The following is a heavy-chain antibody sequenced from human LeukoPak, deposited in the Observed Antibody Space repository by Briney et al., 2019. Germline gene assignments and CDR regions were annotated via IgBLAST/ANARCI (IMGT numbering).Heavy chain of an antibody. CDR3: AKNRGSSSWYAWDY. J-gene: IGHJ4*02. CDR1: GFTVSSYA. Sequence: GGSLRLSCAASGFTVSSYAMSWVRQAPGKGLEWVSDISGSGGSTFYADSVKGRFTISRDNSKNTLYLQLNSLRAEDTAVYYCAKNRGSSSWYAWDYWGQGTLVTVSS. D-gene: IGHD6-13*01. CDR2: ISGSGGST. V-gene: IGHV3-23*01.